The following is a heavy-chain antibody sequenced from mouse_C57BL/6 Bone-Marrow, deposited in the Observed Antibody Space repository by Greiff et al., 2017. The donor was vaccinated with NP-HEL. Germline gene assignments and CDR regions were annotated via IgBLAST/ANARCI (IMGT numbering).Heavy chain of an antibody. CDR3: ARGHGRDAMDY. D-gene: IGHD1-1*01. CDR2: ISSGSSTI. Sequence: EVKLVESGGGLVKPGGSLKLSCAASGFTFSDYGMHWVRQAPEQGLEWVAYISSGSSTIYYADTVKGRFTISRDNAKNTLFLQMTSLRSEDTAMYYCARGHGRDAMDYWGQGTSVTVSS. CDR1: GFTFSDYG. J-gene: IGHJ4*01. V-gene: IGHV5-17*01.